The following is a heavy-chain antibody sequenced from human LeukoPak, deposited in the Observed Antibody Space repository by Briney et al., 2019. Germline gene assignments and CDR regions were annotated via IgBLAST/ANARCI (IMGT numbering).Heavy chain of an antibody. J-gene: IGHJ4*02. Sequence: GESLQISSKGSGDIFTSYWSGWVRQMAGKNLQWLGTIITGDSDTRYCPAFQGKVTISAAKSISTAYLQWSSLKASDTAMYYCARRSQEYSYGRHAIDYWGQGALVTVSS. CDR2: IITGDSDT. CDR3: ARRSQEYSYGRHAIDY. CDR1: GDIFTSYW. V-gene: IGHV5-51*01. D-gene: IGHD5-18*01.